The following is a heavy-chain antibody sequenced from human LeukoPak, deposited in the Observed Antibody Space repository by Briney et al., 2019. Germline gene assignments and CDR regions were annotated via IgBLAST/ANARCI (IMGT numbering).Heavy chain of an antibody. CDR3: TTDEDILTGYYGY. CDR2: IKSKTDGGTT. Sequence: PGGSIRLSCAASGFTFSNAWMSWVRQAPGKGLEWVGRIKSKTDGGTTDYAAPVKGRFTISRDDSKNTLYLQMNSLKTEDTAVYYCTTDEDILTGYYGYWGQGTLVTVSS. D-gene: IGHD3-9*01. J-gene: IGHJ4*02. CDR1: GFTFSNAW. V-gene: IGHV3-15*01.